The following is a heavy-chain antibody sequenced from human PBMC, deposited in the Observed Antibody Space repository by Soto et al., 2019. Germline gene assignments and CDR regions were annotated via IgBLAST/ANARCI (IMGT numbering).Heavy chain of an antibody. CDR2: ISASGGST. D-gene: IGHD2-15*01. V-gene: IGHV3-23*01. CDR3: AKARDHSYIHF. J-gene: IGHJ4*02. CDR1: GFTFSSYA. Sequence: GGSLRLSCAAYGFTFSSYAMNWVRQAPGKGLEWVSAISASGGSTYYADSVKGRFTISRDNSKNTLYLQMRSLRAEDTAVYYCAKARDHSYIHFWGQGILVTVSS.